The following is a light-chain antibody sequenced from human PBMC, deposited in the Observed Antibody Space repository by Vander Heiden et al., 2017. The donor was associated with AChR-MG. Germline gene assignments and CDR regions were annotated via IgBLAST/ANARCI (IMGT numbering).Light chain of an antibody. CDR1: SSDVDDYNY. J-gene: IGLJ2*01. CDR3: SSYTSGRKMV. V-gene: IGLV2-14*03. CDR2: DVN. Sequence: QSALTQPSSVSGSPGQSITIPCTGASSDVDDYNYVPWYQQHPDRAPKLLIYDVNTRPSGVSSRFSGSQSDNTASLTISGLQAEDEADYYCSSYTSGRKMVFGGGTRLTVL.